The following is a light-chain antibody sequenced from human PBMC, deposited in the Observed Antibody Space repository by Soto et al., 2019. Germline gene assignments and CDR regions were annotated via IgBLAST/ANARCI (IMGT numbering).Light chain of an antibody. Sequence: DIQMTQSPSSLSASVGDRVTITCRARESISRHLNWYQQKPGKAPKLLIYAASSLQNGVPSRFSGSGSGTDFTLTISNLQPEDFATYYFQQSYSTLSITFGQGTRLEIK. CDR1: ESISRH. CDR3: QQSYSTLSIT. CDR2: AAS. J-gene: IGKJ5*01. V-gene: IGKV1-39*01.